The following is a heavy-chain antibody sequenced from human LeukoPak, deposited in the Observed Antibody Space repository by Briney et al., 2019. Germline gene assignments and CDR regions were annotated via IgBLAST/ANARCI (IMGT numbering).Heavy chain of an antibody. CDR3: ARDGDYYDSSGS. CDR1: GGSFSNYA. D-gene: IGHD3-22*01. J-gene: IGHJ5*02. Sequence: ASVKVSCKASGGSFSNYAISWVRQAPGQGLEWMGGIIPIFGSANYAQKFQGRVTITTDESATTAYMELTSLRTEDTAVYYCARDGDYYDSSGSWGQGSLVTVSS. CDR2: IIPIFGSA. V-gene: IGHV1-69*05.